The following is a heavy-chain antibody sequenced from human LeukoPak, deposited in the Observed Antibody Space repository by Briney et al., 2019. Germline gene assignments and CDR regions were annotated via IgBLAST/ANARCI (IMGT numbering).Heavy chain of an antibody. CDR2: LWYDGNNK. CDR1: GFTFSNYG. Sequence: GGSLRLSRSASGFTFSNYGMQWVRQAPGKGLEWVAVLWYDGNNKYYADSVKGRFTISRDNSKNTLYLQMNSLRAEDTAVYYCARAEGGSGWTIDYWGQGTLVTVSS. V-gene: IGHV3-33*01. CDR3: ARAEGGSGWTIDY. J-gene: IGHJ4*02. D-gene: IGHD6-19*01.